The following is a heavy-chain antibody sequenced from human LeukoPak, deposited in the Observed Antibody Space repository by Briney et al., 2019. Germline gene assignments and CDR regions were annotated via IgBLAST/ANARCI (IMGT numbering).Heavy chain of an antibody. CDR3: TRGLVV. D-gene: IGHD2-15*01. Sequence: GGSLRLSCSASGFTFSEFEMNWVRQAPGKGLEGLSDISSGGTTIFYADSVKGRFTISRDNAKNSLYLQMNSLRDEDTAIYYCTRGLVVWGQGALVTASS. J-gene: IGHJ4*02. CDR2: ISSGGTTI. CDR1: GFTFSEFE. V-gene: IGHV3-48*03.